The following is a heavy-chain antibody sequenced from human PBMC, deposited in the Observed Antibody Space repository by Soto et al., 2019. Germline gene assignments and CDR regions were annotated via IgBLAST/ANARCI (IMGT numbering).Heavy chain of an antibody. D-gene: IGHD3-22*01. CDR1: GYSFTSYW. CDR3: ARHSGYYYGGSASIDY. Sequence: XESLRISGKGSGYSFTSYWIGLVRQMPGKGLEWMGIIYPGDSDTRYSPSFQGQVTISADKSISTAYLQWSSLKASDTAMYYCARHSGYYYGGSASIDYWGQGTLVTVSS. J-gene: IGHJ4*02. CDR2: IYPGDSDT. V-gene: IGHV5-51*01.